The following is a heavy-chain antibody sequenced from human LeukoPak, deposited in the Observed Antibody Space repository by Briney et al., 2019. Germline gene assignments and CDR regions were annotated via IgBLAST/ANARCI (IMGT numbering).Heavy chain of an antibody. Sequence: GGSLRLSCAASGFTFSSYSMTWVRQAPGEGLEWGSGISGSGSRTYYADSVKGRFTTSRDNSKNPVYLQMDSVKVEDTAIYYCAKVMDLYNWNYFDSWGQGTLVTVSS. J-gene: IGHJ4*02. CDR3: AKVMDLYNWNYFDS. D-gene: IGHD1-20*01. V-gene: IGHV3-23*01. CDR2: ISGSGSRT. CDR1: GFTFSSYS.